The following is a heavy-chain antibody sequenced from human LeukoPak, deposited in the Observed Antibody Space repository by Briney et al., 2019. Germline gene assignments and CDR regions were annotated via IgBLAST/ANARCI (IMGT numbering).Heavy chain of an antibody. CDR3: ARDLGLYYYDSSGYHAFDI. V-gene: IGHV3-11*04. CDR1: GFTFSYYY. D-gene: IGHD3-22*01. CDR2: ISSSGSTT. J-gene: IGHJ3*02. Sequence: GGSLRLSCAASGFTFSYYYMSWIRQAPGKGLEWVSYISSSGSTTYYADSVKGRFTISRDNAKNSLYLQMNSLRAEDTAVYYCARDLGLYYYDSSGYHAFDIWGQGTMVTVSS.